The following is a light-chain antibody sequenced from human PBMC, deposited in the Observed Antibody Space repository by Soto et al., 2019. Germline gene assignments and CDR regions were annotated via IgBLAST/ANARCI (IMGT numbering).Light chain of an antibody. CDR1: QSVSSNY. Sequence: EIVLTPSPGTLSLSPGERATLSCRASQSVSSNYLAWFQPKPGQAPRLIIYGASSRATGIPDRFSGSGSGTASTLTITGLEPEDFAVYYCQQYGSSPPWTFGQGTKVDIK. V-gene: IGKV3-20*01. CDR3: QQYGSSPPWT. J-gene: IGKJ1*01. CDR2: GAS.